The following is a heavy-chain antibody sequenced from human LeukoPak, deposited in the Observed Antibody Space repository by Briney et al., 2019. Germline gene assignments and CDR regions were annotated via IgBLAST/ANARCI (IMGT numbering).Heavy chain of an antibody. V-gene: IGHV3-21*01. J-gene: IGHJ5*02. CDR1: GFTSSSYS. CDR2: ISSSSSYI. CDR3: ARDPGRGYQLRFDP. Sequence: SGGSLRLSCAASGFTSSSYSMNWVRQAPGKGLEWVSSISSSSSYIYYADSVKGRFTISRDNAKNSLYLQMNSLRAEDTAVYYCARDPGRGYQLRFDPWGQGTLVTVSS. D-gene: IGHD2-2*01.